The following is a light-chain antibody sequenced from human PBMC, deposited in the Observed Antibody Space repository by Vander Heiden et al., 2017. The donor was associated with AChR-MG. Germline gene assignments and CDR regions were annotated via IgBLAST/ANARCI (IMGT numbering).Light chain of an antibody. V-gene: IGLV3-1*01. CDR2: QDT. Sequence: SYELTQPPSVSVSLGQTASITCAGAKLRDKYACWYQQKPGQSPVLVMYQDTKRPSGIPERFSGSNSGHTATLTISGTQAMDEAHYYCQAWDSSTVVFGGGTKLTVL. J-gene: IGLJ2*01. CDR1: KLRDKY. CDR3: QAWDSSTVV.